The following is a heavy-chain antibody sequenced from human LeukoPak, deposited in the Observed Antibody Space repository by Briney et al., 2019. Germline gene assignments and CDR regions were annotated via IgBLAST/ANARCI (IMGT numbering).Heavy chain of an antibody. Sequence: GGSLRLSCAASGFTFSSYSMNWVRQAPGKGLEWVSYISSSSSTICYADSVKGRFTISRDNAKNSLYLQMNSLRAEDTAVYYCARDSRGGSSWYFYWGQGTLVTVSS. CDR3: ARDSRGGSSWYFY. CDR2: ISSSSSTI. J-gene: IGHJ4*02. CDR1: GFTFSSYS. D-gene: IGHD6-13*01. V-gene: IGHV3-48*01.